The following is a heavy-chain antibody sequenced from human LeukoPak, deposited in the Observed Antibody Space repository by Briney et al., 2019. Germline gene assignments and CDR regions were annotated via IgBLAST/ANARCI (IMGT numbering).Heavy chain of an antibody. J-gene: IGHJ1*01. D-gene: IGHD2-15*01. CDR1: GFTFINAW. CDR3: AKAGCGDGSCYYAEYFQH. Sequence: PGGSLRLSCAASGFTFINAWMSWVRQAPGKGLEWVSGISDGGGSIHYADSVRGRFTISRDNSKNTLYLQMNSLRAEDTAVYYCAKAGCGDGSCYYAEYFQHWGQGTLVTVSS. V-gene: IGHV3-23*01. CDR2: ISDGGGSI.